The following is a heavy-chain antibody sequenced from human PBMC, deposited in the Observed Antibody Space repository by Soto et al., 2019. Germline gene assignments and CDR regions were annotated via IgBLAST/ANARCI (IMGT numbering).Heavy chain of an antibody. Sequence: EVQLVESGGGLVQPGGSLRLSCAASGFTVSSNYMSWVRQAPGKGLEWVSVIYSGGSTYYADSVKGRFTISRDNSKNTLYLQMNSLRAEDTAVYYCAREVGATKSAFDIWGQGTMVTVSS. CDR2: IYSGGST. V-gene: IGHV3-66*01. J-gene: IGHJ3*02. CDR3: AREVGATKSAFDI. D-gene: IGHD1-26*01. CDR1: GFTVSSNY.